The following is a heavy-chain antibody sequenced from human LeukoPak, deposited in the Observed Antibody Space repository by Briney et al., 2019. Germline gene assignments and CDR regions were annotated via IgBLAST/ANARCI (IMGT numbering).Heavy chain of an antibody. Sequence: GGSLRLSCAASGFSFSSYGMHWVRQAPGKGLEWVAFVQRDGGYKNYADSVKGRFTVSRDNSKKSLYLQMNSLRPEDTALYYCAREDMSVAGLFDHWGQGTLVTVS. CDR1: GFSFSSYG. CDR2: VQRDGGYK. J-gene: IGHJ4*02. V-gene: IGHV3-30*02. D-gene: IGHD6-19*01. CDR3: AREDMSVAGLFDH.